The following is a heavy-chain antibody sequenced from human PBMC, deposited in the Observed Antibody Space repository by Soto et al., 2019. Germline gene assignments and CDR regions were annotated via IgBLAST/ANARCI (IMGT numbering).Heavy chain of an antibody. D-gene: IGHD2-8*01. Sequence: SRPTLVNVTQTRKLTCTLSGFSLNGSGLRGGGILQSPGKALEWLALIYWDDGKRYSPSLKNRMTLTKNTLKNQVVLTMTNVDTADTGNFYCARGEYSGDGWCFVDYVGQGSLVTVGS. V-gene: IGHV2-5*02. CDR3: ARGEYSGDGWCFVDY. J-gene: IGHJ4*02. CDR2: IYWDDGK. CDR1: GFSLNGSGLR.